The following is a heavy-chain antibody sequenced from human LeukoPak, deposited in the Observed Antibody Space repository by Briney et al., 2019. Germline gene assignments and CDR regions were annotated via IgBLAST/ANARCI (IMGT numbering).Heavy chain of an antibody. J-gene: IGHJ4*02. D-gene: IGHD5-12*01. CDR2: IYHSGGT. CDR3: ARGGGHVSPIGY. V-gene: IGHV4-59*01. CDR1: GGSISTYY. Sequence: PSETLSLTCTLSGGSISTYYWSWIRQPAGKGLEWIWFIYHSGGTNYNPSLKSRVTIPVATSKNQVSLKLSSVTAADTAVYYCARGGGHVSPIGYWGQGALVTVSS.